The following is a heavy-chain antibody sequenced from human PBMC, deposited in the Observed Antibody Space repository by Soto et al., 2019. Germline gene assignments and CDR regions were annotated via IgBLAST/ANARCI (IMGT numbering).Heavy chain of an antibody. V-gene: IGHV1-69*13. CDR3: ASNVEMATGNFDY. CDR1: GGTFSSYA. CDR2: IIPIFGTA. D-gene: IGHD5-12*01. J-gene: IGHJ4*02. Sequence: SVKVSCKASGGTFSSYAISWVRQAPGQGLEWMGGIIPIFGTANYAQKFQGRVTITADESTSTAYMELSSLRSEDTAVYYCASNVEMATGNFDYWGQGTLVTSPQ.